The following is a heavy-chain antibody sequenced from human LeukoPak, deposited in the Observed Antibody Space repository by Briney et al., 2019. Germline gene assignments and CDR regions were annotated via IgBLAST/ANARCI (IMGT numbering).Heavy chain of an antibody. CDR1: GSTFTSYG. D-gene: IGHD6-13*01. CDR3: ARGSSWYGGPPDY. Sequence: ASGKVCCKASGSTFTSYGISWVRQAPGPGLEWMGGISAYNGNTNYAPKLQGRVTITTDTSTSTAYMELRSLRFYDTAVYYCARGSSWYGGPPDYGGQGTLVTVSS. V-gene: IGHV1-18*04. J-gene: IGHJ4*02. CDR2: ISAYNGNT.